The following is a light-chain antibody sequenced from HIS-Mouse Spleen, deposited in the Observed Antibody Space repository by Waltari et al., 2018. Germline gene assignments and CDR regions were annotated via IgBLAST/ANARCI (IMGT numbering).Light chain of an antibody. CDR3: QQYGSSPYT. J-gene: IGKJ2*01. CDR1: QSVSSSY. V-gene: IGKV3-20*01. CDR2: GAS. Sequence: EAVLTQSPGTLSLSPGERATLSCRASQSVSSSYLAWYQQKPGQAPRLLNYGASSRATGIPDRFSGSGSGTDFTLTISRLEPEDFAVYYCQQYGSSPYTFGQGTKLEIK.